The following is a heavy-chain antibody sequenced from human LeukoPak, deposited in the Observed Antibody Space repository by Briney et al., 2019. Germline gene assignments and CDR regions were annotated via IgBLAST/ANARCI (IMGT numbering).Heavy chain of an antibody. CDR3: AKSNARYNWNSHFDY. V-gene: IGHV3-30*18. CDR1: GFTFSNYG. CDR2: ISYDGTNK. Sequence: GGSLRLSCAGSGFTFSNYGMHWVRQAPGKGPEWVAVISYDGTNKYYADSVKGRFTISRDNSKNTLYLQMNSLRAEDTAVYYCAKSNARYNWNSHFDYWGQGTLVTVSS. D-gene: IGHD1-7*01. J-gene: IGHJ4*02.